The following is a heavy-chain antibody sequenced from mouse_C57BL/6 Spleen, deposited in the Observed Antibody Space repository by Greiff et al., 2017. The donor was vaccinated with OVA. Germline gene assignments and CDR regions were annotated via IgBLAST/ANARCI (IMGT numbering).Heavy chain of an antibody. D-gene: IGHD3-2*02. J-gene: IGHJ3*01. CDR1: GFNIKDDY. Sequence: EVQLQQSGAELVRPGASVKLSCTASGFNIKDDYMHWVKQRPEQGLEWIGWIDPENGDTEYASKFQGKATITADTSSNTAYLQLSSLTSEDTAVYYCTGIQEWFAYWGQGTLVTVSA. CDR3: TGIQEWFAY. CDR2: IDPENGDT. V-gene: IGHV14-4*01.